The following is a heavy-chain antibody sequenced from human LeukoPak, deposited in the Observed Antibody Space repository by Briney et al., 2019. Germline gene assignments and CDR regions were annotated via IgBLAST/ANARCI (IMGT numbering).Heavy chain of an antibody. J-gene: IGHJ4*02. V-gene: IGHV3-30*03. CDR3: ARTDIVANFDY. Sequence: PGGSLRLSCAASGFTFKNYGMSWVRQAPGKGLEWVAVVVFDGSTKYYADSVKGRFTISRDNSKNTLYLQMNSLRPDDTAVYYCARTDIVANFDYWGQGTLVTVSS. CDR1: GFTFKNYG. D-gene: IGHD5-12*01. CDR2: VVFDGSTK.